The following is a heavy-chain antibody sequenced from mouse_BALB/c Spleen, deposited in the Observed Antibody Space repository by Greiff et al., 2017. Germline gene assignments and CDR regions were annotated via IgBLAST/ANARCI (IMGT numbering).Heavy chain of an antibody. J-gene: IGHJ4*01. D-gene: IGHD2-1*01. CDR1: GFAFSSYD. CDR2: ISSGGGST. Sequence: EVKLMESGGGLVKPGGSLKLSCAASGFAFSSYDMSWVRQTPEKRLEWVAYISSGGGSTYYPDTVKGRFTISRDNAKNTLYLQMSSLKSEDTAMYYCASVYYGNSYAMDYWGQGTSVTVSS. CDR3: ASVYYGNSYAMDY. V-gene: IGHV5-12-1*01.